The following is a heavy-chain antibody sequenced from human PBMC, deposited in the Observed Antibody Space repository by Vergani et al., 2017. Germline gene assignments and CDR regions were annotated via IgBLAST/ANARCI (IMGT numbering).Heavy chain of an antibody. CDR1: GFTFSNAG. J-gene: IGHJ4*02. V-gene: IGHV3-15*01. CDR2: IKSKTDGGTT. Sequence: EVQLVESGGGLVKPGGSLRLSCAASGFTFSNAGMSWVRQAPGKGLEWVSRIKSKTDGGTTDYAAPVKGRFTISRDDSKNTLYLQMNSLKTEDTAVYDGTTPTDHWGQGTLVTVSS. CDR3: TTPTDH.